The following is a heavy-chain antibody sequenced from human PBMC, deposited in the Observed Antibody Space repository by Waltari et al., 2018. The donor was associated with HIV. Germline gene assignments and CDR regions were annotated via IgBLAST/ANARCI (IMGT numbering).Heavy chain of an antibody. CDR2: VNHVGRT. J-gene: IGHJ6*01. CDR3: AGDSAPGLAVDDDDGEFFYYGLDV. V-gene: IGHV4-34*01. CDR1: GGSFSGYY. Sequence: QVHLEQWGTGLLRPSETLSLTCAVYGGSFSGYYWSWSRQSPGRGLEWIGEVNHVGRTNEPPSLRGRVTVSVDTPKNQFSLTMRSVTAADTAVYYCAGDSAPGLAVDDDDGEFFYYGLDVWGQGTTVTVSP. D-gene: IGHD6-19*01.